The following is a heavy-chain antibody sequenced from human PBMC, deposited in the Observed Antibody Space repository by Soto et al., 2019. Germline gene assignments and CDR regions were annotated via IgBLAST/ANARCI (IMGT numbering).Heavy chain of an antibody. V-gene: IGHV1-69*01. CDR1: GDTFIGYS. Sequence: QVQLVQSGAEVKKPGTSVRVSCKASGDTFIGYSISWVRQAPGQGLEWMGWVIPTQRTTKYAQRFQGRVTMSVDQCASTTYMELSSLRPEDTALYYCVVDRLIVAVSVGGMDVWGQWTTVTVSS. CDR3: VVDRLIVAVSVGGMDV. CDR2: VIPTQRTT. D-gene: IGHD6-19*01. J-gene: IGHJ6*02.